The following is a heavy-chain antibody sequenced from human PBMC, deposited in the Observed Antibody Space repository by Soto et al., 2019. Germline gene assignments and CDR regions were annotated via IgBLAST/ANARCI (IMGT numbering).Heavy chain of an antibody. Sequence: RNISYCRICISQPPGKGLEWIGSIYYSGSTYYNPSLKSRVTISVDTSKNQFSLKLSSVTAADTAVYYCARQTSSYSYGSIWGQGTMVTVSS. V-gene: IGHV4-39*01. D-gene: IGHD5-18*01. CDR2: IYYSGST. CDR3: ARQTSSYSYGSI. CDR1: RNISYC. J-gene: IGHJ3*02.